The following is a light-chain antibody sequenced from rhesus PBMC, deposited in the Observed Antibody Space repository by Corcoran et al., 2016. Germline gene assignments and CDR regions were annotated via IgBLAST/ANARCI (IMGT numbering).Light chain of an antibody. CDR1: QSISSR. CDR3: LQYNSSPYS. CDR2: KES. Sequence: DIQMTQSPSSLSASVGDTVTITCRASQSISSRLDWDQQKPGKAPKLLIYKESCLESGVPPRFSGRGSGRVFTLTFSSLQPEDFAPYYYLQYNSSPYSFDQGTKVEIK. V-gene: IGKV1-22*01. J-gene: IGKJ2*01.